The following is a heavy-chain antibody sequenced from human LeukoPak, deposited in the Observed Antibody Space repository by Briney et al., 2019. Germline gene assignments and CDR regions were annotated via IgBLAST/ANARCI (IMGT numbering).Heavy chain of an antibody. D-gene: IGHD3-10*01. Sequence: GGSLRLSCAASGFTFSSYGMHWVRQAPGKGLEWVAFIRYDGSNKYYADSVKGRFTISRDNSKNTLYLQMNSLRAEDTAVYYCAKGSRDSRPYYFDFWGQGTLVTVSS. CDR1: GFTFSSYG. CDR2: IRYDGSNK. CDR3: AKGSRDSRPYYFDF. V-gene: IGHV3-30*02. J-gene: IGHJ4*02.